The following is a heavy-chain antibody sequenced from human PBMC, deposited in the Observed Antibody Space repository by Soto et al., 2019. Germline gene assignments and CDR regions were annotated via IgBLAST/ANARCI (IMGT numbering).Heavy chain of an antibody. CDR1: GGSFSGYY. CDR3: ERGHDIVVVPAARLFDY. D-gene: IGHD2-2*01. CDR2: INHSGST. Sequence: PSETLSLTCAVYGGSFSGYYWSWIRQPPGKGLEWIGEINHSGSTNYNPSLKSRVTISVDTSKNQFSLKLSSVTAADTAVYYCERGHDIVVVPAARLFDYWRQGTRVTVSS. V-gene: IGHV4-34*01. J-gene: IGHJ4*02.